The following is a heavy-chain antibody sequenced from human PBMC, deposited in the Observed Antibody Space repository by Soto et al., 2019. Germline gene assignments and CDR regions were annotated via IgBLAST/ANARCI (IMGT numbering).Heavy chain of an antibody. V-gene: IGHV1-69*13. Sequence: SVKVSCKASGCTFSSYAISWVRQAPGQGLEWMGGIIPIFGTANYAQKFQGRVTITADESTSTAYMELSSLRSEDTAVYYCARDSRDYYGSGSPGYFDYWGQGTLVTVSS. J-gene: IGHJ4*02. CDR1: GCTFSSYA. CDR3: ARDSRDYYGSGSPGYFDY. D-gene: IGHD3-10*01. CDR2: IIPIFGTA.